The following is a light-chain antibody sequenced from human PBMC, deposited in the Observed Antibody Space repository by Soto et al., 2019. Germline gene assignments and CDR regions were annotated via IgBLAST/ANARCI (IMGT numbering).Light chain of an antibody. J-gene: IGKJ4*01. V-gene: IGKV3-11*01. Sequence: EIMLKQSPGTLSLYPGERATLSCRASQSVNNYLAWYQQKPGQAPRLLIYDASNRATGIPPRFSGSGSGTDFTLTISSLEPEDSAVYYCQQRGTWPWLTFGGGTRVEI. CDR2: DAS. CDR3: QQRGTWPWLT. CDR1: QSVNNY.